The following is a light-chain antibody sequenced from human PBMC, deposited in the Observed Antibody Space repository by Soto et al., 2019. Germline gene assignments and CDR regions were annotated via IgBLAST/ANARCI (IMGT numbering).Light chain of an antibody. CDR3: QQRSSWPLT. Sequence: EIVLTQSPVTLSLSPGERATLSCRASQSVSSYLAWYQQKPGQARRLLIYDASNRATGIPARFSGSGSGTDFTLTISGPEPEDFAVYYCQQRSSWPLTFGGGTKVDIK. J-gene: IGKJ4*01. CDR2: DAS. V-gene: IGKV3-11*01. CDR1: QSVSSY.